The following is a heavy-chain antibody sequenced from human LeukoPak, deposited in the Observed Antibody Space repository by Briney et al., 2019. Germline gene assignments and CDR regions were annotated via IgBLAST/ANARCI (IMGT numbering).Heavy chain of an antibody. Sequence: SVKVSCKASGGTFSSYAISWVRQAPGQGLEWMGGMIPIFGTANYAQKFQGRVTITADESTSTAYMEVSSLRSEDTAVYYCATSIRFLEWLPPSGYMDVWGKGTTVTVSS. CDR1: GGTFSSYA. CDR2: MIPIFGTA. V-gene: IGHV1-69*13. J-gene: IGHJ6*03. D-gene: IGHD3-3*01. CDR3: ATSIRFLEWLPPSGYMDV.